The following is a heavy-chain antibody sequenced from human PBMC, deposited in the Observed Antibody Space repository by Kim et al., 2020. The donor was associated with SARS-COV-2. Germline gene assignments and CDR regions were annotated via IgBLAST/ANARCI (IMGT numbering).Heavy chain of an antibody. Sequence: SETLSLTCTVSGGSISSSSYYWGWIRQPPGKGLEWIGNIYYSGSSYYNPSLKSRVTISVDTSMNQFSLKMSSVTAADTAVYYCASGYYYDSSGYLHAFDIWGQGTMVTVSS. V-gene: IGHV4-39*01. CDR1: GGSISSSSYY. CDR3: ASGYYYDSSGYLHAFDI. J-gene: IGHJ3*02. CDR2: IYYSGSS. D-gene: IGHD3-22*01.